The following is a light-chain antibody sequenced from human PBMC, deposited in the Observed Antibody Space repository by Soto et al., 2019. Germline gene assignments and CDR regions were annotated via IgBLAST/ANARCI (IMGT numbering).Light chain of an antibody. Sequence: QSVLAQSPSASASLGASVKLTCTLSSGHSNYAIAWHQQHPEKGPRYLMKLYSDGSHNKGDGIPDRFSGSSSGAERYLTISSLQSEDEADYYCQTWGTAFRVFGGGTKLPS. CDR2: LYSDGSH. CDR3: QTWGTAFRV. CDR1: SGHSNYA. J-gene: IGLJ3*02. V-gene: IGLV4-69*01.